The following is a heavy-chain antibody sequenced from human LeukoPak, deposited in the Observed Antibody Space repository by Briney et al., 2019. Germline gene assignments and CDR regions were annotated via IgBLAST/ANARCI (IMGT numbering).Heavy chain of an antibody. J-gene: IGHJ4*02. CDR1: GGSISSYY. Sequence: SETLSLTCTVSGGSISSYYWSWIRQPPGKGLEWIGEINHSGSTNYNPSLKSRVTISVDTSKNQFSLKLSSVTAADTAVYYCARRGRYCSGGSCYVSRWGQGTLVTVSS. CDR3: ARRGRYCSGGSCYVSR. D-gene: IGHD2-15*01. CDR2: INHSGST. V-gene: IGHV4-34*01.